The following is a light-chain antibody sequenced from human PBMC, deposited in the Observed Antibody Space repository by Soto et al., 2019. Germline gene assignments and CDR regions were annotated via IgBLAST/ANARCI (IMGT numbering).Light chain of an antibody. CDR1: QSVSSY. Sequence: EIVLTQSPATLSLSPGERATLSCRASQSVSSYLAWYQQKPGQAPRLLIYDASNRATGIPARFSGSGSGTDFTLTISSLVPEEFAVYYCQQRSNWPITFGQGTKV. J-gene: IGKJ1*01. CDR2: DAS. V-gene: IGKV3-11*01. CDR3: QQRSNWPIT.